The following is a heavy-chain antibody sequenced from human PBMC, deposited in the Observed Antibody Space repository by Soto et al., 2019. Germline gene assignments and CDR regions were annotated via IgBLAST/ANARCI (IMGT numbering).Heavy chain of an antibody. CDR3: AKEEVGAFDI. Sequence: GGSLRLSCAASGFTFSSYGMHWVRQAPGKGLEWVAVIWYDGSNKYYADSVKGRFTISRDNSKNTLYLQMNGLRAEDTAVYYCAKEEVGAFDIWGQGTMVTVSS. CDR2: IWYDGSNK. V-gene: IGHV3-33*06. J-gene: IGHJ3*02. CDR1: GFTFSSYG. D-gene: IGHD1-26*01.